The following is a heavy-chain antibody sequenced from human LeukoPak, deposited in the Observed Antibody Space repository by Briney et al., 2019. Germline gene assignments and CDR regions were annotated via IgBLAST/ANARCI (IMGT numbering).Heavy chain of an antibody. Sequence: PSETLSLTCTVSGGSISSGSYYWSWIRQPAGKGLEWIGRIYTSGSTNYNPSLKSRVTISVDTSKNQFSLKLSSVTAADTAVYYCARDYYDSSGYYYGDYWGQGTLVTVCS. CDR2: IYTSGST. CDR1: GGSISSGSYY. J-gene: IGHJ4*02. CDR3: ARDYYDSSGYYYGDY. V-gene: IGHV4-61*02. D-gene: IGHD3-22*01.